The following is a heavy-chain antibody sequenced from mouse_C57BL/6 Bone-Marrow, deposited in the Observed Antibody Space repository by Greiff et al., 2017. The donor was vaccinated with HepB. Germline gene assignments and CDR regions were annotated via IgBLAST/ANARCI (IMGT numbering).Heavy chain of an antibody. J-gene: IGHJ2*01. CDR3: ARSIGYSNY. Sequence: LVESGAELVRPGTSVKVSCKASGYAFTNYLLEWVKQRPGQGLEWIGVINPGSGGTNYNEKFKGKATLTADKSSSTAYMQLSSLTSEDSAVYFCARSIGYSNYWGQGTTLTVSS. CDR2: INPGSGGT. CDR1: GYAFTNYL. V-gene: IGHV1-54*01. D-gene: IGHD2-5*01.